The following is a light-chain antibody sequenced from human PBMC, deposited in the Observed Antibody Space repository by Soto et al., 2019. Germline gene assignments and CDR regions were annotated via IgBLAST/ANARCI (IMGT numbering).Light chain of an antibody. J-gene: IGLJ3*02. CDR2: EVN. V-gene: IGLV2-23*02. Sequence: QSALTQPASVSGSPGQSITISCTGTSNDVGTYNRVSWYQQYPGKAPTLMIYEVNKRPSGVSNRFTGSKSGNTASLTISGLKAEDEADYYCCSSVGSPIWVFGGGTKLTVL. CDR3: CSSVGSPIWV. CDR1: SNDVGTYNR.